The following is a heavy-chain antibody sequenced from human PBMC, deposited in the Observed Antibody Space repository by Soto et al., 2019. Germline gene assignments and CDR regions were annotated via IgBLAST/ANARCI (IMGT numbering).Heavy chain of an antibody. Sequence: GASVKVSCKASGGTFSSYAISWVRQAPGQGLEWMGGIIPIFGTANYAQKFQGRVTITADESTSTAYMELSSLRSEDTAVYYCARRFPDYYYYGMDVWGQGTTVTVSS. D-gene: IGHD3-16*01. CDR3: ARRFPDYYYYGMDV. CDR1: GGTFSSYA. CDR2: IIPIFGTA. V-gene: IGHV1-69*13. J-gene: IGHJ6*02.